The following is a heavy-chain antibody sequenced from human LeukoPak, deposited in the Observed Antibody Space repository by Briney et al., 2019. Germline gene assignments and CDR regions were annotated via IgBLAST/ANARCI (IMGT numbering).Heavy chain of an antibody. CDR3: AKSSDYGDYGIPYGLFDY. Sequence: GGSLRLSCAASGFTFSSYGMHWVRQAPGKGLEWVAFIRYDGSNKYYADSVKGRFTISRDNSKNTLYLQMNSLRAEDTAVYYCAKSSDYGDYGIPYGLFDYWGQGTLVTVSS. V-gene: IGHV3-30*02. CDR2: IRYDGSNK. D-gene: IGHD4-17*01. J-gene: IGHJ4*02. CDR1: GFTFSSYG.